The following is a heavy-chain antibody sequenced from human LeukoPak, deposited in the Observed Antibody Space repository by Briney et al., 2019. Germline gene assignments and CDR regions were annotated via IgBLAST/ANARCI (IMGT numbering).Heavy chain of an antibody. CDR3: VRDEVRSGAFDI. Sequence: GGSLRLSCAASGFTSSGDSMHWVRQAPGKGLVWVSRSKNDGSSTSYADSVKGRFTISRDNAKNTLYLQMNSLRAEDTAIYYCVRDEVRSGAFDIWGQGTMVTVS. V-gene: IGHV3-74*01. J-gene: IGHJ3*02. CDR1: GFTSSGDS. CDR2: SKNDGSST. D-gene: IGHD3-10*01.